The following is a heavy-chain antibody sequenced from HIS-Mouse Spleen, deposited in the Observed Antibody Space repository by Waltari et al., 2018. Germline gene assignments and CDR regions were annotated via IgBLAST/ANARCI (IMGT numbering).Heavy chain of an antibody. V-gene: IGHV4-38-2*02. CDR2: IYHRGST. J-gene: IGHJ5*02. CDR3: ARVNT. Sequence: QVQLQESGPGLVKPSETLSLTCTVPGYSISRGYYWGWIRQPPGKGLEWIGSIYHRGSTYYNPSLKSRVTISVDTSKNQFSLKLSSVTAADTAVYYCARVNTWGQGTLVTVSS. CDR1: GYSISRGYY.